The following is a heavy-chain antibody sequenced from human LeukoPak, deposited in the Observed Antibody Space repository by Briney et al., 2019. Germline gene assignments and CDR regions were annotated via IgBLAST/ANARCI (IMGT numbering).Heavy chain of an antibody. Sequence: GGSLRLSCAASGFTFSSYGMHWVRQAPGKGLEWVAVIWYDGSNKYYADSVKGRFTISRDNSKNTLYLQMNSLRAEDTAVYYCAKGYYDFWSGSQAFDIWGQGTMVTVSS. CDR1: GFTFSSYG. CDR2: IWYDGSNK. V-gene: IGHV3-30*02. D-gene: IGHD3-3*01. CDR3: AKGYYDFWSGSQAFDI. J-gene: IGHJ3*02.